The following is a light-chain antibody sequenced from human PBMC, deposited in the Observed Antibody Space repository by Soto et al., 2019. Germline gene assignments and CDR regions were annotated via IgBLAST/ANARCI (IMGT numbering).Light chain of an antibody. Sequence: QSVLTQPPSVSGAPGQRVTISCTGSTSNIGAGYDVHWYQQLPGTAPKLLIYVNINLPSGVPDRFSGSKSGTSASLAITGLQAEDEADYYCQSYDSSLSGWVFGGGTKLTVL. V-gene: IGLV1-40*01. CDR3: QSYDSSLSGWV. CDR2: VNI. J-gene: IGLJ3*02. CDR1: TSNIGAGYD.